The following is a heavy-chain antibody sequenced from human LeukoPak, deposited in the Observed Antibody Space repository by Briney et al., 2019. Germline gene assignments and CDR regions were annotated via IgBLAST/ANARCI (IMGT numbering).Heavy chain of an antibody. J-gene: IGHJ4*02. CDR3: AIGRGVVVVPAAPFDY. CDR1: GGSISSSSYY. V-gene: IGHV4-39*01. D-gene: IGHD2-2*01. CDR2: IYYTGST. Sequence: PSETLSLTCTVSGGSISSSSYYWGWIRQPPGKGLEWVVSIYYTGSTYYNPSLKSRVTISVDTSKNQFSLKLSFVTAADTAVYYCAIGRGVVVVPAAPFDYWGQGTLVTVSS.